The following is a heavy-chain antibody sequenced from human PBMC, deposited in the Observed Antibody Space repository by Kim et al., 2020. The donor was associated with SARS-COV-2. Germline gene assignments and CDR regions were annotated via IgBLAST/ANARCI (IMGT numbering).Heavy chain of an antibody. Sequence: SETLSLTCSVSGGSISRYYWGWIRQPPGQGLEWIGYIYYSGSTNYNPSLKSRVTISVDTSKNQFSLKLSSVTAADTAVYYCARSITVTTRDYYYGMDVWGQGTTVTVSS. CDR3: ARSITVTTRDYYYGMDV. CDR1: GGSISRYY. V-gene: IGHV4-59*08. J-gene: IGHJ6*02. CDR2: IYYSGST. D-gene: IGHD1-20*01.